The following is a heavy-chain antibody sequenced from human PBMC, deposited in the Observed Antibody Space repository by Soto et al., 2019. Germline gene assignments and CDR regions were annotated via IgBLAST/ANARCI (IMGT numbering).Heavy chain of an antibody. CDR1: EFSFSSYS. CDR3: ARDPADISGAPYYFDY. J-gene: IGHJ4*02. D-gene: IGHD6-19*01. Sequence: EVQLVESGGGLVKPGGSLRLCCAASEFSFSSYSMNWVRQAPGKGLEWVSSISSDSSYEYYADSVKGRFTISRDNAKNSLYLQMDSLRAEDTAVYFCARDPADISGAPYYFDYWGQGTLVTVSS. CDR2: ISSDSSYE. V-gene: IGHV3-21*01.